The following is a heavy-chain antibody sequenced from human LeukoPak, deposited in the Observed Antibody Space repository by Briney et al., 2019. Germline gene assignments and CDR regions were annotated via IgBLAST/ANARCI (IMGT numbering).Heavy chain of an antibody. V-gene: IGHV4-34*01. J-gene: IGHJ4*02. CDR1: GGSFSGYY. D-gene: IGHD5-24*01. Sequence: SETLSLTCAVYGGSFSGYYWSWIRQPPGKGLEWIGEINHSGSTNYNPSLKSRVTISVDTSKNQFSLKLSSVTAADTAVYYCARVRVERRWLQFSRYFDYWGQGTLVTVSS. CDR3: ARVRVERRWLQFSRYFDY. CDR2: INHSGST.